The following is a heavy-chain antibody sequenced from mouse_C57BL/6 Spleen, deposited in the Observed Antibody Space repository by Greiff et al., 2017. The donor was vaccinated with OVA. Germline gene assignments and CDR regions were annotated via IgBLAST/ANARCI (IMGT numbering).Heavy chain of an antibody. D-gene: IGHD2-3*01. CDR1: GYTFTDYN. J-gene: IGHJ3*01. Sequence: VQLQQSGPELVKPGASVKIPCKASGYTFTDYNMDWVKQSHGKSLEWIGDINPNNGGTIYNQKFKGKATLTVDKSSSTAYMELRSLTSEDTAVYYCARESGIYDGYWFAYWGQGTLVTVSA. V-gene: IGHV1-18*01. CDR3: ARESGIYDGYWFAY. CDR2: INPNNGGT.